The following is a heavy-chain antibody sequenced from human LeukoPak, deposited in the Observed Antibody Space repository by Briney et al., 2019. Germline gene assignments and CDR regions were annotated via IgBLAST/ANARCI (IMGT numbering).Heavy chain of an antibody. V-gene: IGHV3-21*01. J-gene: IGHJ4*02. Sequence: PGGSLRLSCAASGFTFSSYGMSWVRQAPGKGLEGVSSISSSSSYIYYADSVKGRFTISRDNAKNSLYLQMNSLRAEDTAVYYCARGTQWLAYFDYWGQGTLVTVSS. CDR1: GFTFSSYG. CDR2: ISSSSSYI. CDR3: ARGTQWLAYFDY. D-gene: IGHD6-19*01.